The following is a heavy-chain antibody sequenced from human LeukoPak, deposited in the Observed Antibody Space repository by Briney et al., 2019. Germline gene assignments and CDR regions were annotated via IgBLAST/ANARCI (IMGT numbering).Heavy chain of an antibody. J-gene: IGHJ4*02. CDR3: ARDSGYGGNSDY. CDR2: INSDGSTT. V-gene: IGHV3-74*01. Sequence: GGSLRLSCAASGFTFSYYWMCWVRQAPGKGLVWVSRINSDGSTTSYADSVKGRFTISRDNAKNTLYLQMNSLRADDTAVYYCARDSGYGGNSDYWGQGTLVTVSS. D-gene: IGHD4-23*01. CDR1: GFTFSYYW.